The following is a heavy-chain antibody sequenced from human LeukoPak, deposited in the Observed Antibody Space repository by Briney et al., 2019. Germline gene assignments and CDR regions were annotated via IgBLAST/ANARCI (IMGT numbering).Heavy chain of an antibody. J-gene: IGHJ4*02. D-gene: IGHD6-13*01. CDR3: ARDGRIAAAGKGPLYYFDY. V-gene: IGHV1-46*01. Sequence: ASVKVSCKASGYTFTSYYMHWVRQAPGQGLEWMGIINPSGGSTSYAQKFQGRVTMTRDMSTSTVYMELSSLRSEDTAVYYCARDGRIAAAGKGPLYYFDYWAREPWSPSPQ. CDR1: GYTFTSYY. CDR2: INPSGGST.